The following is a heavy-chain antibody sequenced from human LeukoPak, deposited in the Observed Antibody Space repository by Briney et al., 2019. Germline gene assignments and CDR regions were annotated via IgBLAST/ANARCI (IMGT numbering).Heavy chain of an antibody. J-gene: IGHJ3*02. CDR2: INPNSGGT. Sequence: GASVKVSCKASGYIFTAYYMHWVRQAPGQGLEWMGWINPNSGGTNYAQKFQGRVTMTRDTSTSTAYMELSRLRSDDTAVYYCAREWEETNAFDIWGQGTMVTVSP. CDR3: AREWEETNAFDI. CDR1: GYIFTAYY. D-gene: IGHD1-26*01. V-gene: IGHV1-2*02.